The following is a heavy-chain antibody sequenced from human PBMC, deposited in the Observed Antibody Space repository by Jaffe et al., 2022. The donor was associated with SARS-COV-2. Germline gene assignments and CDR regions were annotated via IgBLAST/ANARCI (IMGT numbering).Heavy chain of an antibody. V-gene: IGHV3-64D*09. CDR3: VKVSNSGWWPLDY. CDR1: GFTFSSFP. CDR2: INHNGYTT. J-gene: IGHJ4*02. Sequence: EVQLVESGGGLVQPGGSLRLSCSASGFTFSSFPVHWVRQAPGKGLEYVSSINHNGYTTYYADSVRGRFTISRDNSKNTVWLQMTSLRAEDTAVYYCVKVSNSGWWPLDYWGQGTLVTVSS. D-gene: IGHD6-19*01.